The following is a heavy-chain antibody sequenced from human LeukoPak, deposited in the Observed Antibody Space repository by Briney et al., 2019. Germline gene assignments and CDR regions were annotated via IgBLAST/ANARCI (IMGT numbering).Heavy chain of an antibody. V-gene: IGHV1-18*01. D-gene: IGHD1-1*01. Sequence: ASVKVSCKASGYTFTSYGISWVRQAPGQGLEWMGWISAYNGDTNYAQKFQGRVTMTRDTSISTAYMELSRLRSDDTAVYYCASRPSTNDAGPWGQGTLVTVSS. J-gene: IGHJ5*02. CDR1: GYTFTSYG. CDR2: ISAYNGDT. CDR3: ASRPSTNDAGP.